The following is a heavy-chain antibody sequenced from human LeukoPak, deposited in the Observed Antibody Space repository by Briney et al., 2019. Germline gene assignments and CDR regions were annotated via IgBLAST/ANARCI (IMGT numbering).Heavy chain of an antibody. CDR2: ISYDGSNK. J-gene: IGHJ3*02. CDR1: GFTFSSYA. D-gene: IGHD5-24*01. CDR3: ARDREMATIWDAFDI. Sequence: PGGSLRLSCAASGFTFSSYAMHWVHQAPGKGLEWVAVISYDGSNKYYADSVKDRFTISRDNSKNTLYLQMNSLRAEDTAVYYCARDREMATIWDAFDIWGQGTMVTVSS. V-gene: IGHV3-30-3*01.